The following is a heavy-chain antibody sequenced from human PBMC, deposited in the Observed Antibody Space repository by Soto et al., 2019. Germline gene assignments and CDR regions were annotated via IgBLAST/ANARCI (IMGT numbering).Heavy chain of an antibody. V-gene: IGHV1-69*12. Sequence: QVQLVQSGAEVKKPGSSVKVSCKASGGTFSSYAISWVRQAPGQGLEWMGGIIPIFGTANYAQKFQGRVTIXAXEXXSTADMGLSSLRYEDTAVYYCARDGGVYDSSPFDYWGQGTLVTVSS. J-gene: IGHJ4*02. CDR3: ARDGGVYDSSPFDY. CDR2: IIPIFGTA. CDR1: GGTFSSYA. D-gene: IGHD4-4*01.